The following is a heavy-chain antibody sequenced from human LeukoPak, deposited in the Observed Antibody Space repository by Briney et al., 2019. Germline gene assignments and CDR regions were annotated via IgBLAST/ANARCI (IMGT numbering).Heavy chain of an antibody. CDR2: INDNGGTST. CDR3: ARAPYSSSWLDY. Sequence: GGSLRLSCAASGFIFSNHGMNWVRQAPGKGLEWVSSINDNGGTSTWYADSVKGRFTISRDNSKNTLYLQMNSLRAEDTAVYYCARAPYSSSWLDYWGQGTLVTVSS. D-gene: IGHD6-13*01. J-gene: IGHJ4*02. CDR1: GFIFSNHG. V-gene: IGHV3-23*01.